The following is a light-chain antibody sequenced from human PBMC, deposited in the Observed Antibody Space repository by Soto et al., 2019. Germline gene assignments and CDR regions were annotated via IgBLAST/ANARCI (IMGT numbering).Light chain of an antibody. CDR3: QQYYSAPS. Sequence: DIVMTQSPDSLAVSLGERATINCKSSQSVLYSSNNKNCLAWYQQKPGQPPKLLIYWASTRESGVPDRFSGSGSGTDFTLTISSLQAEDVAVYYCQQYYSAPSFGGGTKVELK. CDR2: WAS. CDR1: QSVLYSSNNKNC. J-gene: IGKJ4*01. V-gene: IGKV4-1*01.